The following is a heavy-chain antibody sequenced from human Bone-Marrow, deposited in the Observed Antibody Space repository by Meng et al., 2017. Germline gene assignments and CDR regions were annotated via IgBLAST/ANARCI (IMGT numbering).Heavy chain of an antibody. CDR2: IERKRDGGTT. J-gene: IGHJ4*02. CDR3: ATGAAAADH. D-gene: IGHD6-13*01. CDR1: GLSFTDAW. V-gene: IGHV3-15*04. Sequence: EVEVVESGGGLVKPGGSFRLSCVASGLSFTDAWMSWVRQASGKGLEWVGRIERKRDGGTTDYAAPVKGRFTISRDDSKNTLYLQMDSLITEDTAVYFCATGAAAADHWGQGTLVTVSS.